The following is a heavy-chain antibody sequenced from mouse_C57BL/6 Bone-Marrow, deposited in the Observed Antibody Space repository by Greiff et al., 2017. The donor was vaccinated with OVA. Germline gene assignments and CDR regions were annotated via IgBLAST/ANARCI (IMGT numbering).Heavy chain of an antibody. V-gene: IGHV1-64*01. CDR2: IHPNSGST. CDR1: VSPITLYS. J-gene: IGHJ2*01. D-gene: IGHD6-1*01. Sequence: QVQLQQPGAELVKPGASVKLSRNASVSPITLYSMHWVKQRPGQGLEWIGMIHPNSGSTNYNEKFKSKATLTVDKSSSTAYMQLSSLTSEDSAVYYCARWMPLTSDYWGQGTTLTVSS. CDR3: ARWMPLTSDY.